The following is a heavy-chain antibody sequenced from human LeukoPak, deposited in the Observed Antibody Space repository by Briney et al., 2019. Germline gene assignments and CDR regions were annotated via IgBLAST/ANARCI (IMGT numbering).Heavy chain of an antibody. Sequence: ASVKVSCKASGGTFSSYAISWVRQAPGQGLEWMGRIIPILGTANYAQKFQGRVTITTDESTSTAYMELSSLRSEDTAVYYCARPQVSSSWGPLDYWGQGTLVTVSS. CDR1: GGTFSSYA. J-gene: IGHJ4*02. CDR3: ARPQVSSSWGPLDY. CDR2: IIPILGTA. V-gene: IGHV1-69*11. D-gene: IGHD6-13*01.